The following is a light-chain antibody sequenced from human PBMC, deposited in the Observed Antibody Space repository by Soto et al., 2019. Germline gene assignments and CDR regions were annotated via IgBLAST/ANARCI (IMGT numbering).Light chain of an antibody. J-gene: IGKJ1*01. CDR2: AAS. CDR3: QQSYSTPPWT. V-gene: IGKV1-39*01. CDR1: QSINNY. Sequence: DIQMTQSPSSLSPSVGDRVTITCRATQSINNYLNWYQQKPGKAPKLLIYAASSLQSGVPSRFSGSGSGTNFTLTISSLQPEDFATYYCQQSYSTPPWTFGQGTKVEIK.